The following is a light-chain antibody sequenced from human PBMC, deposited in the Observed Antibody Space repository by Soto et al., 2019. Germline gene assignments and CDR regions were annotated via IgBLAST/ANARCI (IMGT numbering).Light chain of an antibody. Sequence: EIVLTQSPGTLSLSPGERATLSCRASQSVSSSYLAWYQQKPGQAPRLLIYGASSRATGIPDRFSGSGSGKDFTLSIRRLEPEDFAVYYCQQYGSSPWTFGQGTKVEIK. V-gene: IGKV3-20*01. CDR3: QQYGSSPWT. J-gene: IGKJ1*01. CDR2: GAS. CDR1: QSVSSSY.